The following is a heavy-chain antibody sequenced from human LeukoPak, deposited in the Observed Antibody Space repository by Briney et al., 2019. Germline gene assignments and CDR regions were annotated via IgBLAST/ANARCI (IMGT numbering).Heavy chain of an antibody. V-gene: IGHV1-3*01. CDR2: INAGNGNT. CDR1: GYTFTSYA. J-gene: IGHJ3*02. Sequence: ASVKVSCKASGYTFTSYAMHWVRQAPGQRLEWMGWINAGNGNTKYSQKFQGRVTITRDTSASTAYMELRSLRSDDTAVYYCARAVVVPAAIPDSDAFDIWGQGTMVTVSS. D-gene: IGHD2-2*02. CDR3: ARAVVVPAAIPDSDAFDI.